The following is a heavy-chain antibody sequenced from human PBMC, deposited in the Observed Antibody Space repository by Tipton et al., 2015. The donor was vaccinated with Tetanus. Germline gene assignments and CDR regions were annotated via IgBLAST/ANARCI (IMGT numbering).Heavy chain of an antibody. CDR2: IYYSGST. V-gene: IGHV4-59*01. D-gene: IGHD3-3*01. Sequence: TLSLTCSVSGGSISSYFWSWIRQSPGQGLEWIGLIYYSGSTSYNPSLKSRVTISVDTSKNQLSLKLTSVTAADTAVYYCARANYDNFKKGPFDSWGQGTLVIVSS. CDR3: ARANYDNFKKGPFDS. J-gene: IGHJ4*02. CDR1: GGSISSYF.